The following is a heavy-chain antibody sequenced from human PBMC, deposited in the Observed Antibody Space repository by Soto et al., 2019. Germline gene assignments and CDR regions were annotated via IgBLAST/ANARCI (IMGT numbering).Heavy chain of an antibody. V-gene: IGHV4-30-2*01. CDR2: IYHSGST. D-gene: IGHD2-2*01. Sequence: PSETLSLTCAVSGGSISSGGYSWSWIRQPPGKGLEWIGYIYHSGSTYYNPSLKSRVTISVDSSKNQFSLKLSSVTAADTAVYYCARVVPAARFVANWFDPWGQGTLVTSPQ. CDR3: ARVVPAARFVANWFDP. J-gene: IGHJ5*02. CDR1: GGSISSGGYS.